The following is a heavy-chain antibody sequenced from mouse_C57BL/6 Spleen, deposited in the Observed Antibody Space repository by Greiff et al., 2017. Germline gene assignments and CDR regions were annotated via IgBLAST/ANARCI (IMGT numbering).Heavy chain of an antibody. CDR1: GFTFSSYA. V-gene: IGHV5-4*01. J-gene: IGHJ3*01. Sequence: EVQVVESGGGLVKPGGSLKLSCAASGFTFSSYAMSWVRQTPEKRLEWVATISDGGSYTYYPDNVKGRFTISRDNAKNNLYLQMSHLKSEDTAMYYCARANFPFAYWGQGTLVTVSA. CDR2: ISDGGSYT. D-gene: IGHD4-1*01. CDR3: ARANFPFAY.